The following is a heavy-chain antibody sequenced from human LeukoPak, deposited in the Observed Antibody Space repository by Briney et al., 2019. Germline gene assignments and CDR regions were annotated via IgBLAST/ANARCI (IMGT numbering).Heavy chain of an antibody. D-gene: IGHD1-26*01. CDR2: IYYSGYT. Sequence: PSETLSLTCTVSGGSISSYYWSWIRQPPGKGLEWIGDIYYSGYTNYNPSLKSRVTISVDTSKNQFSLKLRSVTAADTAVYYCARWGQGATGYWGQGTLVTVSS. J-gene: IGHJ4*02. CDR1: GGSISSYY. V-gene: IGHV4-59*01. CDR3: ARWGQGATGY.